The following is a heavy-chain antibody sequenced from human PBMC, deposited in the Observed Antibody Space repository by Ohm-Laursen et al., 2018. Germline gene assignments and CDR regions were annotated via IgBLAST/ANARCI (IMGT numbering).Heavy chain of an antibody. CDR1: GGSITSSSHY. CDR2: MYYSGNT. CDR3: ASSGVTTDYYYYGMDV. V-gene: IGHV4-61*05. J-gene: IGHJ6*02. Sequence: SDTLSLTCTVSGGSITSSSHYWGWIRQPPGKGLEWIGYMYYSGNTNYNPSLKSRVTIPVDTSKNQFSLKLSSVTATDTAVYYCASSGVTTDYYYYGMDVWGQGTTVTVSS. D-gene: IGHD4-11*01.